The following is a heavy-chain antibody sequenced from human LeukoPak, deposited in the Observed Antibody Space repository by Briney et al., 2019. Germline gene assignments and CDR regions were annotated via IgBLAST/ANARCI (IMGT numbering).Heavy chain of an antibody. CDR3: ASDHFGWSFDS. CDR2: ISDTGSYI. Sequence: GGSLRLSCAASGFAFSTYAMNWVRQAPGKGLEWVSFISDTGSYIYYADSLKGRFTISRDNAKNSLYLQMSSLRAEDTAVYYCASDHFGWSFDSWGQGTLVTVSS. D-gene: IGHD6-19*01. J-gene: IGHJ4*02. V-gene: IGHV3-21*01. CDR1: GFAFSTYA.